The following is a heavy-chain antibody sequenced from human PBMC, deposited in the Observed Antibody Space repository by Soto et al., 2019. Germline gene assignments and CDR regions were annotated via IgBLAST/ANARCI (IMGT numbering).Heavy chain of an antibody. V-gene: IGHV1-69*02. CDR1: GGTFSSYT. CDR3: ARSDDYIWGSFDY. CDR2: IIPILGIA. J-gene: IGHJ4*02. D-gene: IGHD3-16*01. Sequence: ASVKVSCKASGGTFSSYTISWVRQAPGQGLEWMGRIIPILGIANYAQKFQGRVTITADKSTSTAYMKQSSLRSEDTAVYYCARSDDYIWGSFDYWGQGTLVTVSS.